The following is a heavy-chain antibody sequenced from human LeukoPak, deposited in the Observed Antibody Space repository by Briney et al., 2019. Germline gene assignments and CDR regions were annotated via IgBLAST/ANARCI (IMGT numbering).Heavy chain of an antibody. CDR3: ARDGFVGAADY. J-gene: IGHJ4*02. Sequence: WGSLRLSCAASEFIFSGYLMNWVRQAPGKGLEWVANIKQDGSEKQYVDSVRGRFTISRDNAKNSLYLQMNSLRVEDTAVYYCARDGFVGAADYWGQGTLVTVSS. D-gene: IGHD6-13*01. CDR2: IKQDGSEK. CDR1: EFIFSGYL. V-gene: IGHV3-7*01.